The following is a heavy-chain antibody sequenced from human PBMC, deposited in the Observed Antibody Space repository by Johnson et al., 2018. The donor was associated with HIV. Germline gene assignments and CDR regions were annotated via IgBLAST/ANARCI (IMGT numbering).Heavy chain of an antibody. CDR2: IWYDGSHK. J-gene: IGHJ3*02. CDR1: GFTVSSNE. D-gene: IGHD3-10*01. Sequence: QVQLVESGGGLVQPRGSLRLSCAASGFTVSSNEMSWIRQAPWKGLEWVAVIWYDGSHKYYADSVKGRFIISRDNRKNTLYLQMNSLSAEDTAMYFCARGMLLGITIWVDAFDIWGQGTMVTVSS. CDR3: ARGMLLGITIWVDAFDI. V-gene: IGHV3-33*08.